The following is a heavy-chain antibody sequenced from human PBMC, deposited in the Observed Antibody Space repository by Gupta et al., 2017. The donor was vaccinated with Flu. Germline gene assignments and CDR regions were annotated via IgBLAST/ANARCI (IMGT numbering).Heavy chain of an antibody. D-gene: IGHD6-13*01. Sequence: EVQLVESGGGVVRPGGSLRVSCAASGSTLDDYGMSWVRQAPGKGLEWVSGINWNGGSTGYADSVKGRFTISRDNAKNSLYLQMNSLRAEDTALYHCARVEGGAAALDYWGQGTLVTVSS. CDR3: ARVEGGAAALDY. CDR2: INWNGGST. CDR1: GSTLDDYG. J-gene: IGHJ4*02. V-gene: IGHV3-20*01.